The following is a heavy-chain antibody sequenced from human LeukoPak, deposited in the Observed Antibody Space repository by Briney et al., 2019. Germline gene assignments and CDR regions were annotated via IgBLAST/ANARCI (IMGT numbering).Heavy chain of an antibody. CDR1: GFTFSTYW. Sequence: GGSLRLSCAASGFTFSTYWMTWVRQAPGKGLDWVGNIKQDGSETYYADSLKGRFTISRDNAKSALYLQMNSLRAEYTAVYYCARDAAHDFRNPYRYFQHWGQGTLVTVSS. V-gene: IGHV3-7*01. CDR3: ARDAAHDFRNPYRYFQH. J-gene: IGHJ1*01. D-gene: IGHD1-14*01. CDR2: IKQDGSET.